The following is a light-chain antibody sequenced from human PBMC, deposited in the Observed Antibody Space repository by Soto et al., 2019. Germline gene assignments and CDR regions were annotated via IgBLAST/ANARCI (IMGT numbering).Light chain of an antibody. Sequence: EIVMTQSPATLSVSPGERATLSCRASQSVNSNLAWYQQKPGQAPRLLIYGASTRATGIPARFSGSRSGPEFTLTINSLQSEDFAIYYCQPYNNWPLTFGGGTKVDIK. CDR2: GAS. V-gene: IGKV3-15*01. CDR1: QSVNSN. CDR3: QPYNNWPLT. J-gene: IGKJ4*01.